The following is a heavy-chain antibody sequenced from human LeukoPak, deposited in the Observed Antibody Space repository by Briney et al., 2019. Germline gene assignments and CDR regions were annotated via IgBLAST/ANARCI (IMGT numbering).Heavy chain of an antibody. CDR3: ARAAVLGLYYFHY. CDR2: IIPIFGTA. V-gene: IGHV1-69*13. Sequence: SVKVSCKASGGTFSSYAISWVRQAPGQGLEWMGGIIPIFGTANYAQKFQGRVTITADESTSTAYMELTSLRSEDTAVYYCARAAVLGLYYFHYWGQGTLVTVSS. D-gene: IGHD6-19*01. CDR1: GGTFSSYA. J-gene: IGHJ4*02.